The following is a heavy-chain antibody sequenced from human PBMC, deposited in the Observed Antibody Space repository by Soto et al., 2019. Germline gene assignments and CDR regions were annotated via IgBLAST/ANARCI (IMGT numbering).Heavy chain of an antibody. CDR1: GITFTNAW. D-gene: IGHD2-8*02. V-gene: IGHV3-15*01. Sequence: EVQLVESGGGLVKPGGSLRLSCAASGITFTNAWMGWVRQAPGKGLEWIGRLKSRRDGGTSDYAAPVKGRFSISKDESKNTLYLQMNSLKTEDTAVYHCTTDGGGSASPLFWAWGQGTLVTVYS. CDR3: TTDGGGSASPLFWA. J-gene: IGHJ5*02. CDR2: LKSRRDGGTS.